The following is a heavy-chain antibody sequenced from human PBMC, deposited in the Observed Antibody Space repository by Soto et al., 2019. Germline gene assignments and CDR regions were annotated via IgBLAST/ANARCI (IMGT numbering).Heavy chain of an antibody. D-gene: IGHD3-9*01. V-gene: IGHV4-59*01. CDR2: IFYSGSA. CDR1: GGSISSYY. J-gene: IGHJ6*02. CDR3: ARDKGRYDICMDV. Sequence: QVQLQESGPGLVKPSETLSLTCTVSGGSISSYYWSWIRQPPGKGLEWIGYIFYSGSAKYNPSLKSRVTISVDTSKNHFSLNLSSVTAADTAVYYCARDKGRYDICMDVWGQGTTVTVSS.